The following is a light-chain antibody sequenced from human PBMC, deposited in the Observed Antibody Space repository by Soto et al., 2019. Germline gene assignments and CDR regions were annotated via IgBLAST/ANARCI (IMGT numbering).Light chain of an antibody. Sequence: EIVLTQSPGTLSLSPGERATVSCRASQSVSSSYLAWYQQKPGQAPRLLIYGASSRATGIPDRFSGSGSGTDFTLTISRLEPEDFAVYYCQQYGSSPETVGQGTKVDIK. V-gene: IGKV3-20*01. J-gene: IGKJ1*01. CDR1: QSVSSSY. CDR3: QQYGSSPET. CDR2: GAS.